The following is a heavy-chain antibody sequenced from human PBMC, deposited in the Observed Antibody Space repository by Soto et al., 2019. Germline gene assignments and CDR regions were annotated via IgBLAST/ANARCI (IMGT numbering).Heavy chain of an antibody. CDR1: GGTFSSYT. CDR3: ARGGSSRAFDY. CDR2: IIPILGIA. J-gene: IGHJ4*02. Sequence: QVQLVQSGAEVKKPGSSVKVSCKASGGTFSSYTISWVRQAPGQGLEWMGRIIPILGIANYAQKFQGRVTXTAXKSTSTAYMELSSLRSVDTAVYYCARGGSSRAFDYWGQGTLVTVSS. D-gene: IGHD6-13*01. V-gene: IGHV1-69*02.